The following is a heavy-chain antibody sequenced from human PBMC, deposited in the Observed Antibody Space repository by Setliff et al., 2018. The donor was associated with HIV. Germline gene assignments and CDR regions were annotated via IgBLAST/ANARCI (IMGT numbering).Heavy chain of an antibody. Sequence: SETLSLTCTVSGGSISRGSYYWSWIRQPAGKGLEWIGHIHTSGSTKYNPSLKGRVTISADTSKTQFSLNLSSVTAAETAVYYCARVGYHGSGRYSFDYWGQGTLVTVSS. CDR1: GGSISRGSYY. V-gene: IGHV4-61*09. D-gene: IGHD3-10*01. CDR3: ARVGYHGSGRYSFDY. CDR2: IHTSGST. J-gene: IGHJ4*02.